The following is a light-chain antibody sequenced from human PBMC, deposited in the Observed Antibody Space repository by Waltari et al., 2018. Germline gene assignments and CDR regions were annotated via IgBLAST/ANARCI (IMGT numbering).Light chain of an antibody. CDR2: GAS. V-gene: IGKV3-15*01. Sequence: EIVLTQSPPTLSVSPGERATLPCRASQSVSSDLAWYQQKPGQAPRLLIYGASTRATGIPGRFSGSGSGTEFTLTISSLQSEDFAVYYCQQYNNWPLTFGGGTKVEI. CDR3: QQYNNWPLT. CDR1: QSVSSD. J-gene: IGKJ4*01.